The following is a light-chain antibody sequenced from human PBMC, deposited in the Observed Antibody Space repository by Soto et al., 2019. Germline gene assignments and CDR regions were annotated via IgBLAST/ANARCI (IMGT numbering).Light chain of an antibody. CDR2: GAS. Sequence: EILMTQSPATLSVSPGEGATLSCRASQSVGSSYLAWYQQKPGQAPRLLIYGASSRATGIPDRFSGSGSGTDFTLTISRLEPEDFAVYYCQQYGSSPLWTFGQGTKVDIK. J-gene: IGKJ1*01. V-gene: IGKV3-20*01. CDR1: QSVGSSY. CDR3: QQYGSSPLWT.